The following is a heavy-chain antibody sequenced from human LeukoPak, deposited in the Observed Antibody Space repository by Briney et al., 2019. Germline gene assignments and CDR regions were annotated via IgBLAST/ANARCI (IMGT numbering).Heavy chain of an antibody. V-gene: IGHV3-74*01. CDR3: ARGGYGAIDRYMDA. CDR2: INSNGRSI. D-gene: IGHD2-21*01. J-gene: IGHJ6*03. CDR1: GFSFSNYW. Sequence: GGSLRLSCAASGFSFSNYWMYWVRQAPGEGLVWVSRINSNGRSINYADSVKGRFTISRDNAKNTLYLQMNSLRAEDTAVYYCARGGYGAIDRYMDAWGKGTTVTVSS.